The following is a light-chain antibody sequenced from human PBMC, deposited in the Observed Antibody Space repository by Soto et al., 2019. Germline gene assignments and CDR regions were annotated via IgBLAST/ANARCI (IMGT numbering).Light chain of an antibody. CDR1: QNINNY. V-gene: IGKV1-39*01. CDR3: LQSYTTPWT. Sequence: DIQMTQSPSSLSASVGDRVTITCRASQNINNYLNWYQQKPGKAPKLLIYAASSLQSGVPARFSGTGAGTDFTLTITSLRPEDFATYHCLQSYTTPWTFGQGTKVEIK. CDR2: AAS. J-gene: IGKJ1*01.